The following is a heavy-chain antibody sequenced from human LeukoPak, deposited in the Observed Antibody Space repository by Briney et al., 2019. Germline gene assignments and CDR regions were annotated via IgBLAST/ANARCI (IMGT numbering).Heavy chain of an antibody. Sequence: GGSLRLSCAASGFNFRTYAMSWVRQAPGKGLEWVSAISGSDPGTYHADSVKGRFTISRDNSKNTLYLQMNSLRAEDTAVYYCAKTLYYYMDVWGKGTTVTISS. CDR3: AKTLYYYMDV. CDR1: GFNFRTYA. J-gene: IGHJ6*03. CDR2: ISGSDPGT. V-gene: IGHV3-23*01.